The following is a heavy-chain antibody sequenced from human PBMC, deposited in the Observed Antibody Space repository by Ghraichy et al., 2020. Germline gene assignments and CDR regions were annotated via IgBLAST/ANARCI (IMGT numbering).Heavy chain of an antibody. CDR3: ARVLGFDYGMDV. D-gene: IGHD3-16*01. CDR1: GGSISSYY. J-gene: IGHJ6*02. V-gene: IGHV4-59*01. CDR2: IYYSGST. Sequence: SETLSLTCTVSGGSISSYYWSWIRQPPGKGLEWIGYIYYSGSTNYNPSLKSRVTISVDTSKNQFSLKLSSVTAADTAVYDCARVLGFDYGMDVWGQGTTVTVS.